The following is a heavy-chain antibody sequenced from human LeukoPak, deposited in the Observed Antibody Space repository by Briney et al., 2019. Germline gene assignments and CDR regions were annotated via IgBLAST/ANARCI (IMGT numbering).Heavy chain of an antibody. J-gene: IGHJ3*02. CDR2: IYHSGST. Sequence: SETLSLTCGVSGDSISSSNWWSWVRQPPGKGLEWIGEIYHSGSTNYNPSLKSRVTISVDTSKNQFSLKLSSVTAADTAVYYCASSDRVTFGGVIVRDAFDIWGQGTMVTVSS. D-gene: IGHD3-16*02. CDR1: GDSISSSNW. CDR3: ASSDRVTFGGVIVRDAFDI. V-gene: IGHV4-4*02.